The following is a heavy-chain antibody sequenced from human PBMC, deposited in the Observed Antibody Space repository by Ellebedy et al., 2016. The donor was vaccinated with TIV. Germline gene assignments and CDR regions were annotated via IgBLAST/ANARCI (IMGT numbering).Heavy chain of an antibody. CDR2: IGWHSLTL. CDR1: GFTFENYA. CDR3: GKDATDDYSGGIDT. V-gene: IGHV3-9*01. J-gene: IGHJ5*02. D-gene: IGHD3-16*01. Sequence: PGGSLRLSCAASGFTFENYAMHWVRQVPGRGLEWLSGIGWHSLTLGYAASVRGRFTTSRDNAQRFLYLQMNSLRLEDTALYFCGKDATDDYSGGIDTWGQGTLVTVSS.